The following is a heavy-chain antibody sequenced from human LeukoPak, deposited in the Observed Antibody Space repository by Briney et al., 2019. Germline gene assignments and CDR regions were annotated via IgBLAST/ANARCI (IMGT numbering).Heavy chain of an antibody. CDR3: AELGITMIGGV. CDR2: ISWNSDRI. D-gene: IGHD3-10*02. V-gene: IGHV3-9*01. CDR1: GFTFDDYA. J-gene: IGHJ6*04. Sequence: PPGRSLRLSCAASGFTFDDYAMHWVRQAPRKGLEWFSGISWNSDRIDYAGSVKGRFTISRDNAKNSLYLQMNSLRAEDTAVYYCAELGITMIGGVWGKGTTVTISS.